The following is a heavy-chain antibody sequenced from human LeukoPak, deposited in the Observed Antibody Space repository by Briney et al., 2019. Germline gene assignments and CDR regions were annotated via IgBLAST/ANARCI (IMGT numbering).Heavy chain of an antibody. D-gene: IGHD2-2*01. CDR2: ISGIGGST. J-gene: IGHJ4*02. CDR1: GFTFSSYA. Sequence: GGSLRLSCAASGFTFSSYAMSSVRQAPGKRLEWVSAISGIGGSTYYADSVKGRFTISRDNSKNTLYLQMNSLRAEDTAVYYCAKFPPIVVVPAAIAVFDYWGRGTLVIVSS. V-gene: IGHV3-23*01. CDR3: AKFPPIVVVPAAIAVFDY.